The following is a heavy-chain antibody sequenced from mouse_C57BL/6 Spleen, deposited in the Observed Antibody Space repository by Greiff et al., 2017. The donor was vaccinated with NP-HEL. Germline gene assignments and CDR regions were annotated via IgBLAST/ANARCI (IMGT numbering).Heavy chain of an antibody. V-gene: IGHV5-9-1*02. CDR1: GFTFSSYA. J-gene: IGHJ3*01. CDR2: ISSGGDYI. Sequence: DVQLVESGEGLVKPGGSLKLSCAASGFTFSSYAMSWVRQTPEKRLEWVAYISSGGDYIYNADTVKGRFTIARDNARNTLYLQMSSLKSEDSAMYYCTRGDYYGSGGFAYWGQGTLVTVSA. CDR3: TRGDYYGSGGFAY. D-gene: IGHD1-1*01.